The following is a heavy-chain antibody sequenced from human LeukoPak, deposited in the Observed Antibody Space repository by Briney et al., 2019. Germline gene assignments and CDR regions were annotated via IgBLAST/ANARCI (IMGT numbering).Heavy chain of an antibody. CDR3: ARLGRADSGYYVAYDI. D-gene: IGHD5-12*01. V-gene: IGHV4-34*01. CDR1: GGSFSGYY. J-gene: IGHJ3*02. CDR2: INHSGST. Sequence: SETLSLPFAVYGGSFSGYYWSWIRQPPGKGLEWIGEINHSGSTNYNPSLKSRVTISVDTFKNQFSLKLSSVTAADTAFYYCARLGRADSGYYVAYDIWGQGTMVTVSS.